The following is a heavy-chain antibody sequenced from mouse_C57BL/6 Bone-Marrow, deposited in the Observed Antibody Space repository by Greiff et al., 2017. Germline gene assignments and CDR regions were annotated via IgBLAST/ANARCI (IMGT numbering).Heavy chain of an antibody. V-gene: IGHV5-6*01. CDR2: ISSGGSYT. CDR1: GFTFSSYG. Sequence: EVQVVESGGDLVKPGGSLKLSCAASGFTFSSYGMSWVRQTPDKRLEWVATISSGGSYTYYPDSVKGRFTISRDNAKNTLYLQMSSLKSEDTAMYYCARHHSNEFAYGGQGTLVTVSA. J-gene: IGHJ3*01. D-gene: IGHD2-5*01. CDR3: ARHHSNEFAY.